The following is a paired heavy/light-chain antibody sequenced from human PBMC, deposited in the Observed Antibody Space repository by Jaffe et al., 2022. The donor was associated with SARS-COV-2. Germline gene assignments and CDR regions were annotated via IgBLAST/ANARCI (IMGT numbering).Light chain of an antibody. CDR2: EVS. CDR3: NSYVGSSNFYV. V-gene: IGLV2-8*01. CDR1: STDVGNYNY. J-gene: IGLJ1*01. Sequence: QSALTQPPSASGSPGQSVTISCTGTSTDVGNYNYVSWYQQHPGKAPKLMIYEVSKRPSGVPDRFSGSKSGNTASLTVSGLQAEDEADYYCNSYVGSSNFYVFGTGTKVTVL.
Heavy chain of an antibody. CDR3: GHRGGNYYYTFHM. CDR1: GFSLSTSGEA. Sequence: QITLKESGPALVKPTQTLTLTCSFSGFSLSTSGEAVGWIRQPPGKALEWLALIYWDGGKRYSPSLQSRLTITKDTSKNQVVLTMSNMDPVDTATYYCGHRGGNYYYTFHMWGQGTMVTVSS. D-gene: IGHD3-22*01. CDR2: IYWDGGK. J-gene: IGHJ3*02. V-gene: IGHV2-5*02.